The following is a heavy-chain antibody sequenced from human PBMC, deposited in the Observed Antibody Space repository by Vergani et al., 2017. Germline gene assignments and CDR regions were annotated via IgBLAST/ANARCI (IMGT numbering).Heavy chain of an antibody. J-gene: IGHJ4*02. D-gene: IGHD5-18*01. CDR2: ISSSSSTI. Sequence: EVQLVESGGGLVQPGGSLRLSCAASGFTFSSYSMNWVRQAPGKGLEWVSYISSSSSTIYYADSVKGRFTISRDNAKNSLYLQMNSLRAEDTAVYYCASARGYSYGYPDYWGQGTLVTVSS. V-gene: IGHV3-48*01. CDR3: ASARGYSYGYPDY. CDR1: GFTFSSYS.